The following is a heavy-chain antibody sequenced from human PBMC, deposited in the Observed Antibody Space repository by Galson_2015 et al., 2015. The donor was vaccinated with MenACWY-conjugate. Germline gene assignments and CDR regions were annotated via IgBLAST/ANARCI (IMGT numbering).Heavy chain of an antibody. V-gene: IGHV3-23*01. Sequence: SLRLSCAASGFIFSTYAMSWVRQTPGRGLEWVSSITNSGDRTYYTDSVKGRFTISRDNSRNTLYLQVNSLRAEDTALYFCARENVATLIDLWGQGTLVTVSS. CDR2: ITNSGDRT. D-gene: IGHD2-15*01. CDR3: ARENVATLIDL. CDR1: GFIFSTYA. J-gene: IGHJ5*02.